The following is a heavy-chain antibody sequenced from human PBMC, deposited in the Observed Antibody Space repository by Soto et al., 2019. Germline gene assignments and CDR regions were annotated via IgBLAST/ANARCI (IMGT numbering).Heavy chain of an antibody. CDR3: TRDLGYYDSSGYQYGIDY. Sequence: GGSLRLSCTASGFTFGDYAMSWFRQAPGKGLEWVGFIRSKAYGGTTEYAASVKGRFTISRDDSKSIAYLQMNSLKTEDTAVYYCTRDLGYYDSSGYQYGIDYWGQGTLVTVSS. D-gene: IGHD3-22*01. J-gene: IGHJ4*02. V-gene: IGHV3-49*03. CDR2: IRSKAYGGTT. CDR1: GFTFGDYA.